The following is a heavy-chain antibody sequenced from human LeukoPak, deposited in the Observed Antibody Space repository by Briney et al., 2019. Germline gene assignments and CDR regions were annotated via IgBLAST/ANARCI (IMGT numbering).Heavy chain of an antibody. J-gene: IGHJ4*02. CDR2: IIPIFGTA. V-gene: IGHV1-69*13. D-gene: IGHD2-2*01. CDR1: GGTFSSYA. CDR3: ARYCSSTSCYHYFDY. Sequence: SVKVSCKASGGTFSSYAISSVRQAPGQGLEWMGGIIPIFGTANYAQKFQGRVTITADESTSTAYMELSSLRSEDTAVYYCARYCSSTSCYHYFDYWGQGTLVTVSS.